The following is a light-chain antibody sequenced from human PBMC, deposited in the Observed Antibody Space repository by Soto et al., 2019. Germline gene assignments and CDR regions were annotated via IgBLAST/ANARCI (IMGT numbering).Light chain of an antibody. J-gene: IGKJ5*01. CDR2: DAS. CDR1: QSVGSY. V-gene: IGKV3-11*01. CDR3: QQAISFPIT. Sequence: EIVLIQSPATLPLSPGERATLSCRASQSVGSYLAWYQHKPGQAPRLLISDASNRATGIPARFSGSGSETDFTLTISSLEPEDFGTYYCQQAISFPITFGQGTRLEIK.